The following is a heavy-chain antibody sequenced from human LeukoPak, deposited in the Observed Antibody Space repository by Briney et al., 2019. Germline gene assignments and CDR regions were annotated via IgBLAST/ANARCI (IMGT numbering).Heavy chain of an antibody. CDR3: AKDPRPIAAAGNNWFDP. CDR2: ISSSGSTI. CDR1: GFTFSDYY. D-gene: IGHD6-13*01. Sequence: GGSLRLSCAASGFTFSDYYMSWIRQAPGKGLEWVSYISSSGSTIYYADSVKGRFTISRDNAKNSLYLQMNSLRAEDTAVYYCAKDPRPIAAAGNNWFDPWGQGTLVTVS. V-gene: IGHV3-11*01. J-gene: IGHJ5*02.